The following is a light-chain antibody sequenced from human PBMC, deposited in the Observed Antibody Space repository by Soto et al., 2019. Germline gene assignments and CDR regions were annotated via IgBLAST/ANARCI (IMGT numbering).Light chain of an antibody. CDR1: SSNIGSNY. CDR2: RNN. J-gene: IGLJ1*01. V-gene: IGLV1-47*01. CDR3: AAWDDSLSGYV. Sequence: QSVLPQPPSASGTPRQRVTISCSGSSSNIGSNYVYWYQQLPGTAPKLLIYRNNQRPSGVPDRFSGSKSGTSASLAISGLRSEDEADYYCAAWDDSLSGYVFGTGTKLTVL.